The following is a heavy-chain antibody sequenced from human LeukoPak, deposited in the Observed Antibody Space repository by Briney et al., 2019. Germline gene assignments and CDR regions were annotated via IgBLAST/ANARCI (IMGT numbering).Heavy chain of an antibody. CDR3: ARGRQVGNTGYYFDY. CDR1: GGSIYSNF. D-gene: IGHD1-26*01. Sequence: SETLSLTCTVSGGSIYSNFWSWIRQPPEKGLEWIGYISYSGSTNYNPSLKSRVTISLDTSKSQFSLNLNSVTAADTAVYYCARGRQVGNTGYYFDYWGQGTLVTVS. CDR2: ISYSGST. J-gene: IGHJ4*02. V-gene: IGHV4-59*01.